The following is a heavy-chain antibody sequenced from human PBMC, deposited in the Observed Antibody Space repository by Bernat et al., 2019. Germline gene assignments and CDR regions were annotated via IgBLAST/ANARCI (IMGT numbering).Heavy chain of an antibody. V-gene: IGHV3-7*03. CDR3: VRHRVGYCSEGCYDFDY. CDR2: IKEDGSEK. D-gene: IGHD2-15*01. Sequence: EVQVVESGGGLVQPGGSLRLSCAASGFTFRNYWMSWVRQAPGKGLEWVANIKEDGSEKYYVDYVRGRFTISRDNGKNSLYLQMSSLKASDTAMYYCVRHRVGYCSEGCYDFDYWGQGTLVTVSS. CDR1: GFTFRNYW. J-gene: IGHJ4*02.